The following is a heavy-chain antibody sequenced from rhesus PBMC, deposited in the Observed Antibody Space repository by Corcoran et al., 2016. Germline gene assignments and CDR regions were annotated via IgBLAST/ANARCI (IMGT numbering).Heavy chain of an antibody. CDR1: GGSISTHS. V-gene: IGHV4-173*01. CDR3: ARTDSNRPFDY. J-gene: IGHJ4*01. D-gene: IGHD4-23*01. CDR2: LSGGGGRT. Sequence: QLQLQESGPGLVKPSETLSLTCAVSGGSISTHSWTWIRQPPGKGLEWIGQLSGGGGRTDYNPSRRSRVTNSTDTSKNQFSLKLNSVTAADTAVYYCARTDSNRPFDYWGQGVLVTVSS.